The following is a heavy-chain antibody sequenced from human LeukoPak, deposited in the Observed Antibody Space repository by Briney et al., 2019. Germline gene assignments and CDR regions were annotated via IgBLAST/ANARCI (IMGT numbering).Heavy chain of an antibody. V-gene: IGHV3-21*01. Sequence: PGGSLRLSCAASGFTFSRYAMNWVRQAPGKGLEWVSSISSSSSSIYYADSVRGRFTISRDNAKNSMYLQLNSLRAEDTAVYYCSKDLMRDRWFGESWGQGTLVTVSS. CDR1: GFTFSRYA. CDR3: SKDLMRDRWFGES. D-gene: IGHD3-10*01. CDR2: ISSSSSSI. J-gene: IGHJ5*02.